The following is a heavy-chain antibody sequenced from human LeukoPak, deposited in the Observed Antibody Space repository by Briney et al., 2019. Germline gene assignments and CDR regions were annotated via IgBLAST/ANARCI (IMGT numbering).Heavy chain of an antibody. CDR2: ISISSTTI. CDR3: ARGPPFFYP. Sequence: PGGSLRLSCAASGFTFSSYSMYWVRQAPGKGLGWGSYISISSTTIYYADSVRGRFTISRDDAKNSLSLQMNSLRAEDTAVYYCARGPPFFYPWGQGTLVTVSS. D-gene: IGHD3-3*01. CDR1: GFTFSSYS. V-gene: IGHV3-48*04. J-gene: IGHJ5*02.